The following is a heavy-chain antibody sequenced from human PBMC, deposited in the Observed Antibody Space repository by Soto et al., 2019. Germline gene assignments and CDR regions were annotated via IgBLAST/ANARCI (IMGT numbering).Heavy chain of an antibody. J-gene: IGHJ4*02. CDR3: AREDLGYCSGGGSYFHS. D-gene: IGHD2-15*01. CDR1: GFTFSSYS. V-gene: IGHV3-48*01. Sequence: GGSLRLSCAASGFTFSSYSLNWVRQAPGKGLEWVSYISGSGITVFYADSVKGRFTTSRDNAKNSLSLQMNSLKAEDTAVYFCAREDLGYCSGGGSYFHSWGQGTLVTVSS. CDR2: ISGSGITV.